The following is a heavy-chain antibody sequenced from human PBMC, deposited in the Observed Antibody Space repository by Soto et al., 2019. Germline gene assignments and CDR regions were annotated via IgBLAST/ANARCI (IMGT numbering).Heavy chain of an antibody. CDR1: GGSISSYY. D-gene: IGHD3-9*01. Sequence: SETLSRTCTVSGGSISSYYWSWIRQPPGKGLEWIGYIYYSGSTNYNPSLKSRVNISVDTSKNQFSLKLSSVTAADTAVYYCARERSDRLTGSRYYHYGMECWRQPTTVTVSS. CDR3: ARERSDRLTGSRYYHYGMEC. CDR2: IYYSGST. J-gene: IGHJ6*02. V-gene: IGHV4-59*01.